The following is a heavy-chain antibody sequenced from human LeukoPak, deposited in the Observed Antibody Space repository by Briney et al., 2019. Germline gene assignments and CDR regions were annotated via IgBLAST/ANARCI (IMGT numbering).Heavy chain of an antibody. D-gene: IGHD6-13*01. V-gene: IGHV3-7*01. J-gene: IGHJ4*02. Sequence: GGSLRLSCAASGFTFSSYWMSWVRQAPGKGLEWVANIKQDGSEKYYVDSVKGRFTIRRDNAKSSLYLQMNSLRAEDTAVYYCARGKYTSSWYYGYWGQGTLVTVSS. CDR1: GFTFSSYW. CDR3: ARGKYTSSWYYGY. CDR2: IKQDGSEK.